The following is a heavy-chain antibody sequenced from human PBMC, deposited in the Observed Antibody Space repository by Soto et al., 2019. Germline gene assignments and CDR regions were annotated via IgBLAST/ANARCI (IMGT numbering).Heavy chain of an antibody. J-gene: IGHJ4*02. CDR2: MNPNSGNT. V-gene: IGHV1-8*01. CDR1: GYTFTGYD. CDR3: AGDKVGTTGIDF. D-gene: IGHD1-26*01. Sequence: QAQLVQSGAEVKKPGASVKVSCKASGYTFTGYDIHWVRQATGQVREWMGWMNPNSGNTGYAQNFQGRVTMIRDNSITTAYMELTSLRDDDSAGYYCAGDKVGTTGIDFLGQGTLVTVSS.